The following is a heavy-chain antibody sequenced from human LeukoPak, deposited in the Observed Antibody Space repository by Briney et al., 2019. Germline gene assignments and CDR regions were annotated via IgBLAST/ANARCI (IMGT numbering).Heavy chain of an antibody. CDR1: GYTFTSYY. CDR2: INPSGGST. V-gene: IGHV1-46*01. J-gene: IGHJ4*02. D-gene: IGHD1-26*01. Sequence: ASVKVSCKASGYTFTSYYMHWVRQAPGQGLEWMGIINPSGGSTSYAQKFQARVTMTRDTSTSTVYMELSSLRSEDTAVYYCASGAVLIVGATSFDYWGQGTLVTVSS. CDR3: ASGAVLIVGATSFDY.